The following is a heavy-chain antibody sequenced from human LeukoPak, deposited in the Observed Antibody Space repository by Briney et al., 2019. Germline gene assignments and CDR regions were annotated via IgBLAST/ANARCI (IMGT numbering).Heavy chain of an antibody. CDR2: INPNSGDT. V-gene: IGHV1-2*06. Sequence: GESLKVSCKASGYSLTGYHMHWVRQAPGQGLEWMGRINPNSGDTNYAQKFQGRVTMTRDTSISTAYMELSRLRSDDTAVYYCARDYCSSTSCLFDYWGQGTLVTVSS. CDR3: ARDYCSSTSCLFDY. D-gene: IGHD2-2*01. CDR1: GYSLTGYH. J-gene: IGHJ4*02.